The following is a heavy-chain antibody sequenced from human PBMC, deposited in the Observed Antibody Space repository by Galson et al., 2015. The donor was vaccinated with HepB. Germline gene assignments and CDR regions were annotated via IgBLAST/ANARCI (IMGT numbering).Heavy chain of an antibody. V-gene: IGHV3-7*03. Sequence: SLRLSCAASGFTFSSHWMSWVRQAPGKGLEWVANINQGGNEKYYVDSVSGRFTISRDNARNSLYLQMDGLRAEDTAVYYCARDHVGPGIYFDNWGQGTLVTVSS. CDR3: ARDHVGPGIYFDN. D-gene: IGHD1-26*01. CDR2: INQGGNEK. CDR1: GFTFSSHW. J-gene: IGHJ4*02.